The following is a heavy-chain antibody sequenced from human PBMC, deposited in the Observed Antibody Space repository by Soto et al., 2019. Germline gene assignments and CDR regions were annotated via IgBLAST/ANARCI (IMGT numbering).Heavy chain of an antibody. V-gene: IGHV4-34*01. CDR2: INHSGST. CDR1: GGSLSGYS. D-gene: IGHD3-10*01. CDR3: AKGFGGRLYGPGSDAFDD. J-gene: IGHJ4*02. Sequence: QVRLQHWGAGLLKPSETLSRTCAVYGGSLSGYSWSWIRQPTGRGLEWIGEINHSGSTNYNPSLKSRVTIAVDTPKNQFSLNLTSVTAADTAVYYCAKGFGGRLYGPGSDAFDDWGQGILVTVSS.